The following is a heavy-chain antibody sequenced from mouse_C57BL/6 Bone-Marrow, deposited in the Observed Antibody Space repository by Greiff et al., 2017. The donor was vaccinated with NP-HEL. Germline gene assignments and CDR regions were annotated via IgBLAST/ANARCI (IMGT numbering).Heavy chain of an antibody. CDR1: GYTFTSYG. V-gene: IGHV1-81*01. J-gene: IGHJ4*01. Sequence: QVQLKESGAELARPGASVKLSCKASGYTFTSYGISWVKQRTGQGLEWIGEIYPRSGNTYYNEKFKGKATLTADNSSSTAYMELRSLTSEDPAVYFCASFITTVVDYYDMDYWGQGTSVTVSS. CDR3: ASFITTVVDYYDMDY. D-gene: IGHD1-1*01. CDR2: IYPRSGNT.